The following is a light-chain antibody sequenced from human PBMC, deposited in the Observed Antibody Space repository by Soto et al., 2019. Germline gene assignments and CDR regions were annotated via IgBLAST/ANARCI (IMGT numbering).Light chain of an antibody. Sequence: QSALTQPRSVSGSPGQSVTISCIGTNSDVGGYNYVSWYQQKPGKAPNLIIYDVTERPSGVPDRFSGSKSGNTASLTISGLQAEDEADYYCCSYVARLRVVFGGGTKLTVL. V-gene: IGLV2-11*01. CDR3: CSYVARLRVV. CDR2: DVT. J-gene: IGLJ2*01. CDR1: NSDVGGYNY.